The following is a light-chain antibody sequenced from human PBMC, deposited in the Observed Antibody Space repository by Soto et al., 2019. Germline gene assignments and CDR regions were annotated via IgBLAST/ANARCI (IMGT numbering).Light chain of an antibody. J-gene: IGLJ2*01. Sequence: QSVLTQPPSASATPGQRITISCFGSSSNIGSNYGYWYQQLPGTAPKLLISRDDERPSGVPDRFSCSKSGTSASLAISGVRSEDEADYFCAAWDDSLRAPVFGGGTKLTVL. CDR3: AAWDDSLRAPV. V-gene: IGLV1-47*01. CDR2: RDD. CDR1: SSNIGSNY.